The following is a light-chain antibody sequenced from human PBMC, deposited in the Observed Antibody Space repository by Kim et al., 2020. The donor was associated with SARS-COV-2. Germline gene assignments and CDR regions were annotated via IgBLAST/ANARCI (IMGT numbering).Light chain of an antibody. CDR1: NSNIANNY. J-gene: IGLJ3*02. CDR2: GNN. V-gene: IGLV1-51*01. Sequence: QSVLTQPPSVSAAPGQKVTISCSGSNSNIANNYVSWYQQLPGTAPKLLIYGNNLRPSGIPDRFSGSKSGTSATLGITGLQTGDEADYYCGTWDNSLNAWVFGGGTQLTVL. CDR3: GTWDNSLNAWV.